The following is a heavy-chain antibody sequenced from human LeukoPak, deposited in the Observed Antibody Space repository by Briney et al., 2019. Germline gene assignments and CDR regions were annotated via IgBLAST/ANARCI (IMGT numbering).Heavy chain of an antibody. CDR2: INQGGSER. Sequence: GGSLRLSCVGSGFSFSDSWMTWVRRAPGKRLEWVANINQGGSERNHVDSVKGRFTISRDDARTSLFLQMNSLRAEDTGVYYCGRGDGYLVDHWGQGTLVTVST. CDR3: GRGDGYLVDH. J-gene: IGHJ4*02. V-gene: IGHV3-7*01. D-gene: IGHD5-24*01. CDR1: GFSFSDSW.